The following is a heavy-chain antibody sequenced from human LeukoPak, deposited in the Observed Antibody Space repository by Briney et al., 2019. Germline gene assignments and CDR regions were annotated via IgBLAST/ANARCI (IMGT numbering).Heavy chain of an antibody. CDR1: GYTFTDYY. V-gene: IGHV1-2*02. D-gene: IGHD1-26*01. CDR2: INPNSGDT. J-gene: IGHJ4*02. CDR3: ARGGSYSGSYSFFDY. Sequence: ASVKVSCKASGYTFTDYYMHWVRQAPGQGLEWMGWINPNSGDTNYAQKFQGRVTVTRDTSISTAYMELSRLRSDDTAVYYCARGGSYSGSYSFFDYWGQGTLVTVSS.